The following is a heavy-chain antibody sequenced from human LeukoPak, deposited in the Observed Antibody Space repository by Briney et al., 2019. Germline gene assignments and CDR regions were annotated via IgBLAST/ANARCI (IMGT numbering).Heavy chain of an antibody. V-gene: IGHV3-23*01. J-gene: IGHJ5*02. CDR2: ISGSGGST. CDR1: GFTFSSYA. CDR3: AKVNSAYDFWSGYHTSVSGWFDP. Sequence: PGGSLRLSCAASGFTFSSYAMSWVRQAPGKGLEWVSAISGSGGSTYYADSVKGRFTISRDNSKNTLYLQMNSLRAEDTAVYYCAKVNSAYDFWSGYHTSVSGWFDPWGQGTLVTVSS. D-gene: IGHD3-3*01.